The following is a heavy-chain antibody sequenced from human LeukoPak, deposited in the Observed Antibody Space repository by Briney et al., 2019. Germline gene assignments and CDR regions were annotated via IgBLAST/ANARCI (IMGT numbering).Heavy chain of an antibody. CDR3: ARMNYYGSYYFDF. D-gene: IGHD3-10*01. J-gene: IGHJ4*02. CDR2: IFYTGTT. CDR1: GDSIRTYY. Sequence: SSETLSLTCTVSGDSIRTYYWTWIRQPPGKGLEWLGYIFYTGTTNYNPSLKSRVTISVDLPKNQFSLRLTSLTAADTAVYFCARMNYYGSYYFDFWGQGTLVTVSS. V-gene: IGHV4-59*01.